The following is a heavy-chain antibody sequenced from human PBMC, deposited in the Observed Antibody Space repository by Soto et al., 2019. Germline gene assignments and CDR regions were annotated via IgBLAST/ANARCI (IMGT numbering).Heavy chain of an antibody. V-gene: IGHV1-8*01. CDR2: MNPNSGNT. J-gene: IGHJ4*02. CDR1: GYTFTSYD. CDR3: ARGLGPVPAAPN. D-gene: IGHD2-2*01. Sequence: EASVKVSCKASGYTFTSYDINWVRQATGQGLEWMGWMNPNSGNTGYAQKFQGRVTMTRNTSISTAYMELSSLRSEDTAVYYCARGLGPVPAAPNWGQGTLVTVSS.